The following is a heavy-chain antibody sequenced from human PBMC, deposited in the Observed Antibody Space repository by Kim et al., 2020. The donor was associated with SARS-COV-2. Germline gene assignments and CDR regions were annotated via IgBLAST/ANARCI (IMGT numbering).Heavy chain of an antibody. V-gene: IGHV3-9*01. D-gene: IGHD2-15*01. CDR3: AKGGRYCSGGSCYSYLFDY. CDR1: GFTFDDYA. J-gene: IGHJ4*02. Sequence: GGSLRLSCAASGFTFDDYAMHWVRQAPGKGLEWVSGISWNSGSIGYADSVKGRFTISRDNAKNSLYLQMNSLRAEDTALYYCAKGGRYCSGGSCYSYLFDYCGQGTLVTVSS. CDR2: ISWNSGSI.